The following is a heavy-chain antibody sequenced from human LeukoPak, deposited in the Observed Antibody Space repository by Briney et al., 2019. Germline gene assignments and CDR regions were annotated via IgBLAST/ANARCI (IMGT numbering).Heavy chain of an antibody. CDR3: TRWELNDAFDI. Sequence: GGSLRLSXAASGFTFSDSAMHWVRQASGKGLEWVGRIRSKPNNYATAYAASVKGRFNISRDDSKNTAYLQMNSLKTEDTAVYYCTRWELNDAFDIWGQGTMVTVSS. J-gene: IGHJ3*02. D-gene: IGHD1-26*01. CDR1: GFTFSDSA. V-gene: IGHV3-73*01. CDR2: IRSKPNNYAT.